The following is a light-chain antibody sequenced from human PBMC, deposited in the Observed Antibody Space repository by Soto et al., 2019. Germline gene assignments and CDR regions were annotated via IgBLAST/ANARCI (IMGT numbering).Light chain of an antibody. J-gene: IGKJ3*01. Sequence: DIQMTQSPSSLSASVGDRVTITCQASQDISDYLNWYQQRPGKAPNLLIYDASSLKPGVPSRFSGRGSGTDFTFTISSLQPEDIATYFCQQHDKLPFTFGPGTKVHIK. V-gene: IGKV1-33*01. CDR2: DAS. CDR1: QDISDY. CDR3: QQHDKLPFT.